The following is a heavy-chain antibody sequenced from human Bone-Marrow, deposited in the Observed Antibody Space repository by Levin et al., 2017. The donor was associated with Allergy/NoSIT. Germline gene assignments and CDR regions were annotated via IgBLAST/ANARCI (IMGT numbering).Heavy chain of an antibody. J-gene: IGHJ6*02. D-gene: IGHD5-12*01. Sequence: PSETLSLTCTVSGGSISSGDYYWSWIRQPPGKGPEWIGYIYYSGSAYYNPSLKSRVTISVETSKNHFSLKLSSVTAADTAVYYCARANVDISTAPYYYGMDVWGQGTTVTVSS. CDR1: GGSISSGDYY. CDR2: IYYSGSA. CDR3: ARANVDISTAPYYYGMDV. V-gene: IGHV4-30-4*01.